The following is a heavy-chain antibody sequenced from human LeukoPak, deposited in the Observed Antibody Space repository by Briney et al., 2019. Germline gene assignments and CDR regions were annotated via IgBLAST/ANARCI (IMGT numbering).Heavy chain of an antibody. D-gene: IGHD3-22*01. CDR1: GDSISSGNYY. CDR2: ISYSGST. J-gene: IGHJ4*02. Sequence: SETLSLTCTVSGDSISSGNYYWSWIRQPPGKGLEWIGYISYSGSTYYNPSLKSRVTISVDTSKNLFSLKLSSVTAADTAVYYCARESYYYYSSGYQNWGQGTLVIVSS. V-gene: IGHV4-30-4*01. CDR3: ARESYYYYSSGYQN.